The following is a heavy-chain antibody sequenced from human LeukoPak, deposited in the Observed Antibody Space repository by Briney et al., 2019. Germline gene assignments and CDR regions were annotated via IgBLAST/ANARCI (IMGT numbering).Heavy chain of an antibody. CDR3: ERDPGYSGYDIFDY. J-gene: IGHJ4*02. D-gene: IGHD5-12*01. CDR1: GYTFTSYA. CDR2: ISAYNGNT. Sequence: ASVKVSCKASGYTFTSYAISWVRQAPGQGLEWMGWISAYNGNTNYAQKLQGRVTMTTDTSTSTAYMELSSRRSHDTAVYYCERDPGYSGYDIFDYWGQGSLVTVSS. V-gene: IGHV1-18*01.